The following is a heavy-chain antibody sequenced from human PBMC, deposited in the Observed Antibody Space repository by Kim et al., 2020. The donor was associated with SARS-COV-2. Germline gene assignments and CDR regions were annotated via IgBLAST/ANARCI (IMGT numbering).Heavy chain of an antibody. D-gene: IGHD5-12*01. Sequence: SVKVSCKASGGTFSSYAISWVRQAPGQGLEWMGGIIPIFGTANYAQKFQGRVTITADESTSTAYMELSSLRSEDTAVYYCAISGYSGYGFYYFDYWGQGTLVTVSS. V-gene: IGHV1-69*13. CDR1: GGTFSSYA. J-gene: IGHJ4*02. CDR3: AISGYSGYGFYYFDY. CDR2: IIPIFGTA.